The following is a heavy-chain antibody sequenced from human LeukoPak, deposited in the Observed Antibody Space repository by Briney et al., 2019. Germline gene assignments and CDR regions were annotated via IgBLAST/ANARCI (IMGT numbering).Heavy chain of an antibody. CDR3: AREDPPHAYDFWSPPRGWFDP. J-gene: IGHJ5*02. Sequence: PGGSLRLSCAASGFTFSSYGMNWVRQAPGKGLEWVSSISSSSSYIYYADSVKGRFTISRDNAKNSLYLQMNSLRAEDTAVYYCAREDPPHAYDFWSPPRGWFDPWGQGTLVTVSS. CDR1: GFTFSSYG. D-gene: IGHD3-3*01. V-gene: IGHV3-21*01. CDR2: ISSSSSYI.